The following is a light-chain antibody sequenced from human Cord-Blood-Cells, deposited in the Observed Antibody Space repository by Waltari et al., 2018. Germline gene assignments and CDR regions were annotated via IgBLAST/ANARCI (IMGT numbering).Light chain of an antibody. CDR2: WAS. Sequence: DLAITQTPDSLAVSLAVWATINCPSTQSFLYSSNNKKYLAWYQQKPGPPPKLLIYWASTREAGVPDRFSGSGSGTDFALTISSLQAEDVSVYYCQQYYSTPQTFGQGTKVEIK. J-gene: IGKJ1*01. CDR1: QSFLYSSNNKKY. V-gene: IGKV4-1*01. CDR3: QQYYSTPQT.